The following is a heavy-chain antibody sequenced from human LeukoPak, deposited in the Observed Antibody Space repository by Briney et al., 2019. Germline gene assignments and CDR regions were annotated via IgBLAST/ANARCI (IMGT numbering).Heavy chain of an antibody. CDR1: GFTFSSYT. CDR3: AREVGTTLDY. Sequence: GGSLRLSCAASGFTFSSYTMTWVRQAPGKGLEWVSSISGSSSFIYCADSLKGRFTISRDNAKNSLYLQMNSLRAEDTAVYYCAREVGTTLDYWGQGTLVTVSS. CDR2: ISGSSSFI. D-gene: IGHD1-26*01. J-gene: IGHJ4*02. V-gene: IGHV3-21*01.